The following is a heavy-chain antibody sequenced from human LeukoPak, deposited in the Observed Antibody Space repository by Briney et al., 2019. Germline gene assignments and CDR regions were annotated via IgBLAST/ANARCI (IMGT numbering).Heavy chain of an antibody. CDR3: ARALYCSGGSCYSISVSDAFDI. V-gene: IGHV4-34*01. J-gene: IGHJ3*02. CDR1: GGSFSGYY. Sequence: TSETLSLTCAVYGGSFSGYYWSWIRQPPGKGLEWIGEINHSGSTNYNPSLKSRVTISVDTSKNQFSLKLSSVTAADTAVYYCARALYCSGGSCYSISVSDAFDIWGQGTMVTVSS. CDR2: INHSGST. D-gene: IGHD2-15*01.